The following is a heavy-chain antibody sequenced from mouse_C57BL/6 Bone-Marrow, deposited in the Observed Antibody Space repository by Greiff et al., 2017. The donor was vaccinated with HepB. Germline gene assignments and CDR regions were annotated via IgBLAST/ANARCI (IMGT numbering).Heavy chain of an antibody. CDR3: ARKGYSNYVWFAY. J-gene: IGHJ3*01. Sequence: QVQLQQSGPGLVQPSQSLSITCTVSGFSLTSYGVHWVRQSPGKGLEWLGVIWSGGSTDYNAAFISSLSISKDNSKSQVFFKMNSLQADDTAIYYCARKGYSNYVWFAYWGQGTLVTVSA. V-gene: IGHV2-2*01. CDR2: IWSGGST. CDR1: GFSLTSYG. D-gene: IGHD2-5*01.